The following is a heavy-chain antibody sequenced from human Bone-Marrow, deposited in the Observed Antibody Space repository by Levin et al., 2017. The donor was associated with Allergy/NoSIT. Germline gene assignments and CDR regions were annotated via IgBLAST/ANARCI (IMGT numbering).Heavy chain of an antibody. CDR3: ARVLTGFDGSAMAYDY. CDR2: IYYNGST. D-gene: IGHD3-10*01. CDR1: GASIRSGAYY. J-gene: IGHJ4*02. Sequence: SQTLSLTCTVSGASIRSGAYYWSWVRQPPGQGLEWIGYIYYNGSTYFNPSLKSRVSISVDTSKNQFSLKLSSVTAADTADYYCARVLTGFDGSAMAYDYWGRGSLVTVSS. V-gene: IGHV4-31*03.